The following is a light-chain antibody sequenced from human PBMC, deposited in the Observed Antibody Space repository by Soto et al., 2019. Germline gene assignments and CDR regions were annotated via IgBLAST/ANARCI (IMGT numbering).Light chain of an antibody. CDR1: QSVSSY. V-gene: IGKV3-11*01. CDR2: DAS. Sequence: EIVLTQSPATLSLSRGERATLSCRASQSVSSYLAWYQQKPGQAPRLLIYDASNIATGIPARFSGSGSGTDFTLPISSLQPEDFAGYYCQHRSNWPPLTVGGGTKVEIK. CDR3: QHRSNWPPLT. J-gene: IGKJ4*01.